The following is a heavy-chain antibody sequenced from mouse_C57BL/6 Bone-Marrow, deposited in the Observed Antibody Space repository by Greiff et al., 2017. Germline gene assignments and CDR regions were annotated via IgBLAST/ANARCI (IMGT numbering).Heavy chain of an antibody. CDR1: GFSLSTFGMG. CDR3: ARSPSSGYWYFDV. CDR2: IYLDDDK. V-gene: IGHV8-6*01. J-gene: IGHJ1*03. D-gene: IGHD1-1*01. Sequence: TLKVSGPGILQPSQTLSLTCSFSGFSLSTFGMGVSWIRQPSGKDLEWLAHIYLDDDKHYNPSLKIQLRISKDTSNNQVFLKITTVDTVDTATYYCARSPSSGYWYFDVWGTGTTVTVSS.